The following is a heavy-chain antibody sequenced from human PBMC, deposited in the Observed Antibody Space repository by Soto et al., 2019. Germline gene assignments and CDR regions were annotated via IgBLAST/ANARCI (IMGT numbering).Heavy chain of an antibody. J-gene: IGHJ6*02. D-gene: IGHD6-6*01. CDR1: GGTFSSYA. Sequence: QVQLVQSGAEVQKPGSSVKVSCKASGGTFSSYAISWVRQAPGQGLEWMGGVIPIFGTANYAQKFQGRVTITADESTSTAYMELSSLRSEDTAVYYCARGAESIGARRAVCYYCGMDVWGQGTTVTVSS. V-gene: IGHV1-69*01. CDR3: ARGAESIGARRAVCYYCGMDV. CDR2: VIPIFGTA.